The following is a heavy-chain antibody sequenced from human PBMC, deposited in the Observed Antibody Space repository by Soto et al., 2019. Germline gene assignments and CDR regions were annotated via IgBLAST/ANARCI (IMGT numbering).Heavy chain of an antibody. CDR3: ARGMVLRYFGPEGWFDP. J-gene: IGHJ5*02. Sequence: QVQLVQSGAEVKKPGASVKVSCKASGYTFTSYGISWVRQAPGQGLEWMGWISAYNGNTNYAQKVQGRVTMTTDTSTSTAYMELRSLRSDDTAVYYCARGMVLRYFGPEGWFDPWGQGTLVTVSS. CDR1: GYTFTSYG. D-gene: IGHD3-9*01. V-gene: IGHV1-18*04. CDR2: ISAYNGNT.